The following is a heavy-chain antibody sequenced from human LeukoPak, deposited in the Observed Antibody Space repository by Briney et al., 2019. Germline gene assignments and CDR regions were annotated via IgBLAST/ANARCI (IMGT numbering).Heavy chain of an antibody. V-gene: IGHV3-74*01. CDR1: GFTFSNYW. D-gene: IGHD2-21*02. CDR3: AKPSFLSGGDSDDY. Sequence: GGSLRLSCAASGFTFSNYWMHWVRQAPGKGLVWVSRIHSDGSSTTSADSVKGRFTISRDNSKNTLYLQMNSLRAEDTAVYYCAKPSFLSGGDSDDYWGQGTLVTVSS. J-gene: IGHJ4*02. CDR2: IHSDGSST.